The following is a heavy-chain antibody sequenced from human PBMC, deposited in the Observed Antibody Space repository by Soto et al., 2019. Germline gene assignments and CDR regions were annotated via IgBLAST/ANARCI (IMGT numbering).Heavy chain of an antibody. CDR1: GFTFSSYG. Sequence: VQLVESGGSVVQPGRSLRLSCAASGFTFSSYGMYWVRQAPGKGLECVAVISHDGGSQYYGDSVKGRFTISRDNSKNTLYLLMNSLRADDTAVYYCAKGGYSSSWYVDYWGQGALVTVSS. J-gene: IGHJ4*02. CDR2: ISHDGGSQ. D-gene: IGHD6-13*01. CDR3: AKGGYSSSWYVDY. V-gene: IGHV3-30*18.